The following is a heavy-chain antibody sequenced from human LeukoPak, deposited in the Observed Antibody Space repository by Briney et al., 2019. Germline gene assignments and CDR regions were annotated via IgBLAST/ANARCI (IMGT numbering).Heavy chain of an antibody. CDR1: GYTFIGYY. J-gene: IGHJ4*02. V-gene: IGHV1-2*02. D-gene: IGHD3-10*01. CDR3: AREGPYGSGSYYSDY. CDR2: INPNSGGT. Sequence: ASVKVSCKASGYTFIGYYMHWVRQAPGQGLEWMGWINPNSGGTNYAQKFQGRVTMTRDTSISTAYMELSRLRSDDTAVYYCAREGPYGSGSYYSDYWGQGTLVTVSS.